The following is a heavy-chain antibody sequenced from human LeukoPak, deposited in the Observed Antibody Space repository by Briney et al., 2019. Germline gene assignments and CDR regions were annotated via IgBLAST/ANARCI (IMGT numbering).Heavy chain of an antibody. D-gene: IGHD3-22*01. CDR1: GVSISSYY. CDR2: IYYSGST. J-gene: IGHJ5*02. Sequence: PSETLSLTCTVSGVSISSYYWSWIRQPPGKGLEWIGYIYYSGSTNYNPSLKSRVTISVDTSKNQFSLKLSSVTAADTAVYYCAREYYYDSSGYYYRWFDPWGQGTLVTVSS. V-gene: IGHV4-59*01. CDR3: AREYYYDSSGYYYRWFDP.